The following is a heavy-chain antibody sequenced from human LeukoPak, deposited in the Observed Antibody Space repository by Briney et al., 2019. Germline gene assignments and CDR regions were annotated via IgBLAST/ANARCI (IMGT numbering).Heavy chain of an antibody. J-gene: IGHJ4*02. Sequence: SETLSLTCTVSGASISSGSHYWGWIRQTPGKGLEWIGSVSYSGSSFHNPSLKSRVTISVDTSKNQFSLKLSSVTAADTAVYYCARDQGTIILGYFDYWGQGTLVTVSS. D-gene: IGHD3-22*01. CDR3: ARDQGTIILGYFDY. V-gene: IGHV4-39*07. CDR1: GASISSGSHY. CDR2: VSYSGSS.